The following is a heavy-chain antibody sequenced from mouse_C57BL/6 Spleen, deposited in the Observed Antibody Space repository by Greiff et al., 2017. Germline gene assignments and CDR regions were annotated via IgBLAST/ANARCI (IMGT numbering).Heavy chain of an antibody. CDR2: IDPETGGT. J-gene: IGHJ4*01. V-gene: IGHV1-15*01. CDR3: TRWLLRFYAMDY. D-gene: IGHD1-1*01. Sequence: VKLQESGAELVRPGASVTLSCKASGYTFTDYEMHWVKQTPVHGLEWIGAIDPETGGTAYNQKFKGKAILTADKSSSTAYMELRSLTSEDSAVYYCTRWLLRFYAMDYWGQGTSVTVSS. CDR1: GYTFTDYE.